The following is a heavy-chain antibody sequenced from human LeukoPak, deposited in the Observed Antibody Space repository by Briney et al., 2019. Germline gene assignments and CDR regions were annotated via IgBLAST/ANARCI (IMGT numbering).Heavy chain of an antibody. CDR2: ISSSSSYI. V-gene: IGHV3-21*01. CDR1: GFTFSSYS. CDR3: ARDDYYGSGSYSNYYFVY. D-gene: IGHD3-10*01. Sequence: GGSLRLSCAASGFTFSSYSMNWVRQAPGKGLEWVSSISSSSSYIYYADSVKGRFTISRDNAKNSLYLQMNSLRAEDTAVYYCARDDYYGSGSYSNYYFVYWGQGTLVTVSS. J-gene: IGHJ4*02.